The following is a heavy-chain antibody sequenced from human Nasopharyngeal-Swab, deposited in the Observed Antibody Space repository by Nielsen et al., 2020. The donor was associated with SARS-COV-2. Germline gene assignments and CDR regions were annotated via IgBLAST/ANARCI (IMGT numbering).Heavy chain of an antibody. V-gene: IGHV4-34*01. CDR2: INHSGST. Sequence: ESLKISCAVYGGSFSGYYWSWIRQPPGKGLEWIGEINHSGSTNYNPSLKSRVTISVDTSKNQFSLKLSSVTAADTAVYYCARVPGDFYFDYWGQGTLVTVSS. J-gene: IGHJ4*02. D-gene: IGHD4-17*01. CDR3: ARVPGDFYFDY. CDR1: GGSFSGYY.